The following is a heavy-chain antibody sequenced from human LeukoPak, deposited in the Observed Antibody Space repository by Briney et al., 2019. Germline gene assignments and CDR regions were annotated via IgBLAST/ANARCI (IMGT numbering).Heavy chain of an antibody. D-gene: IGHD2-2*01. J-gene: IGHJ1*01. CDR1: GFIFSSYA. Sequence: GGSLRLSCAASGFIFSSYAMSWVRQAPGMGLEWVSGISDSGGSTYYADSVKGRFTISRDNSKNTVYLQMNSLRAEDTAVYYCAKGPAAIGYFQDWGQGTLVTVSS. CDR2: ISDSGGST. CDR3: AKGPAAIGYFQD. V-gene: IGHV3-23*01.